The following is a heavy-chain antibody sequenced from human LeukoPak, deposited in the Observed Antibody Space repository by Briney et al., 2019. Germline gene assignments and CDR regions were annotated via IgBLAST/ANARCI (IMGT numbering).Heavy chain of an antibody. CDR2: INPNSGGT. D-gene: IGHD3-22*01. CDR1: GYTFTGYY. Sequence: ASVTVSCKASGYTFTGYYMHWVRQAPGQGLEWMGWINPNSGGTNYAQKFQGRVTMTRDTSISTAYMELSRLRSDDTAVYYCARAYYYDSRSLDYWGQGTLVTVSS. J-gene: IGHJ4*02. V-gene: IGHV1-2*02. CDR3: ARAYYYDSRSLDY.